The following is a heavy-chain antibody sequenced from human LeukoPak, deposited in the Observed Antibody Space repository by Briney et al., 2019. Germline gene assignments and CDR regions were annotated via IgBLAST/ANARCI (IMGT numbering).Heavy chain of an antibody. V-gene: IGHV3-33*01. CDR1: GFTFSSYG. CDR2: ICYDGSNK. J-gene: IGHJ5*02. CDR3: ARLYGTYPGWFDR. Sequence: PGGSLRLSCAASGFTFSSYGMHWVRQAPGKGLEWVAVICYDGSNKYYADSVKGRFTISRDNSKNTLYPQMASLRAADTAVYYCARLYGTYPGWFDRWGQGTLVTVSS. D-gene: IGHD4-17*01.